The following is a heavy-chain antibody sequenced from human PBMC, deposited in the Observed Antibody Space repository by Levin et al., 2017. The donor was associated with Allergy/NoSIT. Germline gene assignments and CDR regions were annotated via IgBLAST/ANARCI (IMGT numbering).Heavy chain of an antibody. CDR3: AREVASSRYDY. V-gene: IGHV5-10-1*01. J-gene: IGHJ4*02. D-gene: IGHD6-13*01. CDR1: GYIFTSFY. CDR2: IDPSDSYT. Sequence: GGSLRLSCKGSGYIFTSFYISWVRQMPGKGLEWMGRIDPSDSYTNYSPSFQGHVTISADKSISTAYLQWSSLKASDTAMYYCAREVASSRYDYWGQGTLVTVSS.